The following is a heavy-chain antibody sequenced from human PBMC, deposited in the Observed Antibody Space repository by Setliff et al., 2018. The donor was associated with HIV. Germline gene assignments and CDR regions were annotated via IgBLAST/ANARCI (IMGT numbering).Heavy chain of an antibody. CDR3: ASTASGWFDAFDI. CDR2: IYYSGST. V-gene: IGHV4-59*01. Sequence: SETLSLTCTVSGGSMNSYYWNWIRQPPGKGLEWIGYIYYSGSTNYNPSLKSRVTISVDTSKNQFSLKLSSVTAADTAVYYCASTASGWFDAFDIWGQGTMVTVSS. CDR1: GGSMNSYY. D-gene: IGHD6-19*01. J-gene: IGHJ3*02.